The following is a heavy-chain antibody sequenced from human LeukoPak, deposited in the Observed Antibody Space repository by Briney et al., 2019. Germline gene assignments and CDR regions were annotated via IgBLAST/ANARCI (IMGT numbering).Heavy chain of an antibody. Sequence: GASVKVSCTASGYTFTSYDINWVRQAPGQGFEWMGWMSPSTGNTGYAQKFQGRVTMTRYTSVSTAYMELSSLRSEDTAVYYCVGGAPNWGFDFWGQGTLVTVSS. V-gene: IGHV1-8*01. J-gene: IGHJ4*02. D-gene: IGHD7-27*01. CDR2: MSPSTGNT. CDR3: VGGAPNWGFDF. CDR1: GYTFTSYD.